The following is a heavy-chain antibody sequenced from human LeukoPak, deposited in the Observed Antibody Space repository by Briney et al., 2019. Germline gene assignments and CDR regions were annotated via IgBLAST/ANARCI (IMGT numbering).Heavy chain of an antibody. V-gene: IGHV3-30*18. CDR3: AKASLSYDSILGGYFDY. CDR2: ISYDGSNK. CDR1: GFTFSSYG. Sequence: GGSLRLSCAASGFTFSSYGMHWVRQAPGKGLEWVAVISYDGSNKYYADSVKGRFTISRDNSKNTLYLQMNSLRAEDTAVYYCAKASLSYDSILGGYFDYWGQGTLVTVSS. D-gene: IGHD3-22*01. J-gene: IGHJ4*02.